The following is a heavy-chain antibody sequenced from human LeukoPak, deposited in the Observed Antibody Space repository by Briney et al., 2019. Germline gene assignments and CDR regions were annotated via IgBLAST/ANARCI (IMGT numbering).Heavy chain of an antibody. CDR3: AKTAQDCSDGPCYSGYFYYMDV. CDR1: GFTFNKYA. J-gene: IGHJ6*03. V-gene: IGHV3-23*01. D-gene: IGHD2-15*01. Sequence: TGGSLRLSCATSGFTFNKYAMSRVRHAPGKGLEWVSSIIRSGQNTSYADSVKGRFTISRDNSKNTLYLQMSSLRADDTAVYYCAKTAQDCSDGPCYSGYFYYMDVWGKGTTVTVSS. CDR2: IIRSGQNT.